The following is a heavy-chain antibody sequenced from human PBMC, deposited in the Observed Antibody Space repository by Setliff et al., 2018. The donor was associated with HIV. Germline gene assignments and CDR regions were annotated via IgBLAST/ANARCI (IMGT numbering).Heavy chain of an antibody. Sequence: ASGKVSCKASGYTFTSYGISWVRQAPGQGIEWMGWISAYNGNTNYAQKLQGRVTMTTDTSTRSAYMELRSLRSDDTAVYYCASDPKRYYDILTGYPSYYGMDVWGQGTTVTVSS. CDR1: GYTFTSYG. J-gene: IGHJ6*02. CDR2: ISAYNGNT. V-gene: IGHV1-18*01. CDR3: ASDPKRYYDILTGYPSYYGMDV. D-gene: IGHD3-9*01.